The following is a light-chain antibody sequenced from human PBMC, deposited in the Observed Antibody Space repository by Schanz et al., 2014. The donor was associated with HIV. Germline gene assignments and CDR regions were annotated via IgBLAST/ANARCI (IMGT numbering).Light chain of an antibody. Sequence: EIVMTQSPATLSVSPGERATLSCRASQSVSSNLAWYQQKPGQAPRLLIYGASTRATGIPARFSGSGSGTEFTLNISRLERXXXAVYYCKQYGSSPTFGQGTRVEIK. CDR2: GAS. CDR3: KQYGSSPT. CDR1: QSVSSN. V-gene: IGKV3-15*01. J-gene: IGKJ1*01.